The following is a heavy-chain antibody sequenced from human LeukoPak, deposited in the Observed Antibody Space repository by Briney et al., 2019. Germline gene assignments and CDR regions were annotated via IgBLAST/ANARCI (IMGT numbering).Heavy chain of an antibody. CDR2: FDPSDSYT. J-gene: IGHJ4*02. V-gene: IGHV5-10-1*01. CDR1: GYSFATYW. Sequence: GESLKISCKASGYSFATYWISWVRQTPGQGLEWMGKFDPSDSYTTYGPSFQGHVTVSADKSSSTAYLQWNSMKASDTAMYYCARHDPNARLKLDYWGQGTLVTVSS. D-gene: IGHD3-3*01. CDR3: ARHDPNARLKLDY.